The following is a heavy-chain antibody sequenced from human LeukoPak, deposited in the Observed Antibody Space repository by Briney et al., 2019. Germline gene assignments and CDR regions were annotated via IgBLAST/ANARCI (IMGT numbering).Heavy chain of an antibody. J-gene: IGHJ4*02. Sequence: PSETLPLTCTVSGGSIDNYFWTWVRQSPGKGLEWIGYISYSGETNYDPSLESRVTITIDTSKNQVSLKLTSVTTADTAVYYCARIRYSFFDYWGQGALVTVSS. CDR2: ISYSGET. CDR1: GGSIDNYF. V-gene: IGHV4-59*01. CDR3: ARIRYSFFDY. D-gene: IGHD2-15*01.